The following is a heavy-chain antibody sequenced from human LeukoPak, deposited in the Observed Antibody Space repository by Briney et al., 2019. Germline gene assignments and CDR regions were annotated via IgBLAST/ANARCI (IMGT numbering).Heavy chain of an antibody. V-gene: IGHV1-69*13. D-gene: IGHD2-15*01. CDR3: ARENVVVYYFDY. CDR1: GGTFSSYA. Sequence: VASVKVSCKASGGTFSSYAISWVRQAPGQGLEWMGGIIPIFGTANYAQKFQGRVTITADESTSTAYMELSSLRSEDTAVYYCARENVVVYYFDYWGQGTLVTVSS. J-gene: IGHJ4*02. CDR2: IIPIFGTA.